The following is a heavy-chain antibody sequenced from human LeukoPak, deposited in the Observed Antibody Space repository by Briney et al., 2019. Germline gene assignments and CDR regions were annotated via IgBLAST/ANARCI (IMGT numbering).Heavy chain of an antibody. J-gene: IGHJ4*02. Sequence: GGSLRLSCAAPGFTFSSYEMNWVRQAPGKGLEWASYISSSGSTIYYADSVKGRFTISRDNAKNSLYLQMNSLRAEDTAVYYCARDGCSGGSCWFDYWGQGTLVTVSS. CDR1: GFTFSSYE. V-gene: IGHV3-48*03. CDR3: ARDGCSGGSCWFDY. D-gene: IGHD2-15*01. CDR2: ISSSGSTI.